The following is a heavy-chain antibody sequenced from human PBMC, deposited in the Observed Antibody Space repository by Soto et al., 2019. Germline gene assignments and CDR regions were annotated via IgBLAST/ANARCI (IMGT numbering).Heavy chain of an antibody. V-gene: IGHV1-69*06. CDR2: IIPIFGTA. CDR3: AREGGAYGSGSYYWFDP. D-gene: IGHD3-10*01. J-gene: IGHJ5*02. Sequence: QVQLVQSGAEVKKPGSSVKVSCKASGGTFSSYAISWVRQAPGQGLEWMGGIIPIFGTANYAQKFQGRVTITADKSTSTAYMELRRLRSEDTAVYYWAREGGAYGSGSYYWFDPWGQGTLVTVSS. CDR1: GGTFSSYA.